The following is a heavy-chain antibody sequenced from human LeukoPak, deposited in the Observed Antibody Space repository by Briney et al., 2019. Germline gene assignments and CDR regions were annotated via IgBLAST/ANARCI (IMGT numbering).Heavy chain of an antibody. D-gene: IGHD5-18*01. CDR3: ARGPGIRGGGYSYGYSTDY. CDR2: INHSGST. J-gene: IGHJ4*02. Sequence: SETLSLTCAVYGGSFSGYYWSWLRQPPGKGLEWSGEINHSGSTNYNPSLKSRVTISVDTSKNQFSLKLSSVTAADTAVYYCARGPGIRGGGYSYGYSTDYWGQGTLVTVSS. CDR1: GGSFSGYY. V-gene: IGHV4-34*01.